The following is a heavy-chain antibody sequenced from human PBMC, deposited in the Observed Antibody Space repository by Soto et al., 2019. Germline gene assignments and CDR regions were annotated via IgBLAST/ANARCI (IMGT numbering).Heavy chain of an antibody. D-gene: IGHD3-22*01. CDR3: ARFHYDSSGYLYFQH. CDR2: MNPNSGNT. V-gene: IGHV1-8*01. Sequence: QVQLVQSGAEVKKPGASVKVSCKASGYTFTSYDINWVRQATGQGLEWMGWMNPNSGNTGYAQKFQGRVTMTRNTSISTAYMERSSLRSEETAVYYCARFHYDSSGYLYFQHWGQGTLVTVSS. J-gene: IGHJ1*01. CDR1: GYTFTSYD.